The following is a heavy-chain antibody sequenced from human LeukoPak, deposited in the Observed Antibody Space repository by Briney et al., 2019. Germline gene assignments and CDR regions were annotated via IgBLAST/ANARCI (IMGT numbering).Heavy chain of an antibody. V-gene: IGHV3-53*01. D-gene: IGHD3-10*01. CDR1: GFTVSSNY. J-gene: IGHJ4*02. CDR3: AKAGVRGVIITHFDY. CDR2: IYSGGST. Sequence: TGGSLRLSCAASGFTVSSNYMSWVRQAPGKGLEWVSVIYSGGSTYYADSVKGRFTISRDNSKNTLCLQMNSLRAEDTAVYYCAKAGVRGVIITHFDYWGQGTLVTVSS.